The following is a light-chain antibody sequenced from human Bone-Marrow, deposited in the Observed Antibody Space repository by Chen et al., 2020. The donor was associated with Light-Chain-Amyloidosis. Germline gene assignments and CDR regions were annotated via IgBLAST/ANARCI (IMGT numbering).Light chain of an antibody. CDR2: EED. J-gene: IGLJ3*02. CDR3: QSYQGSSQGV. CDR1: SGSIATNY. V-gene: IGLV6-57*01. Sequence: NFMLTQPHAVSESPGKTVIISCNRSSGSIATNYVQWHQQRPASSPTTGIYEEDQRPSGDPNRFSGSIYRSSNSASLPISELKTEDEADYYCQSYQGSSQGVFGGGTKLTVL.